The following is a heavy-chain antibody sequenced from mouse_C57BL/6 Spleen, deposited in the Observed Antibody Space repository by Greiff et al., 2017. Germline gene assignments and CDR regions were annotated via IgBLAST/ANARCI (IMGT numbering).Heavy chain of an antibody. CDR1: GYTFTSYG. CDR2: IYIGNGYT. J-gene: IGHJ3*01. CDR3: AREGIYYYGSSSSWFAY. V-gene: IGHV1-58*01. Sequence: VQLKESGAELVRPGSSVKMSCKTSGYTFTSYGINWVKQRPGQGLEWIGYIYIGNGYTEYNEKFKGKATLTSDTSSSTAYMQLSSLTSEDSAIYFCAREGIYYYGSSSSWFAYWGQGTLVTVSA. D-gene: IGHD1-1*01.